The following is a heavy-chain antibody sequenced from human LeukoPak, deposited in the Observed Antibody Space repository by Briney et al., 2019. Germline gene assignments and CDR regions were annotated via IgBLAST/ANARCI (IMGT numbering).Heavy chain of an antibody. V-gene: IGHV5-51*01. D-gene: IGHD3-22*01. CDR2: IYPGDSDT. CDR1: GYIFSTYW. CDR3: ARPNITSYYDSRGSDAFDV. Sequence: VESLKISCKGSGYIFSTYWIAWVRQVRGKGQEWMGIIYPGDSDTRYSPSFQGQVTISADKSVSTAYLHWSSLKASDTAIYYCARPNITSYYDSRGSDAFDVWGQGTMVTV. J-gene: IGHJ3*01.